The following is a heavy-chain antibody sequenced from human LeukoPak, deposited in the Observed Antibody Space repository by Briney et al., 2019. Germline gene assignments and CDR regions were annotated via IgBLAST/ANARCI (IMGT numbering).Heavy chain of an antibody. V-gene: IGHV4-59*08. Sequence: SETLSLTCSVSGGSITDHYWSWIRQPPGKGLEWIGYIYYSGSTNYNPSLKSRVTISVDTSKNQFSLELSSVTAADTAVYYCASYDSSGDYFDYWGQGTLVTVSS. CDR2: IYYSGST. D-gene: IGHD3-22*01. CDR1: GGSITDHY. CDR3: ASYDSSGDYFDY. J-gene: IGHJ4*02.